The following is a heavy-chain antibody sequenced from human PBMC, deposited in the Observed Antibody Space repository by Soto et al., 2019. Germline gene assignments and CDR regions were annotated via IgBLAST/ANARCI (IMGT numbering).Heavy chain of an antibody. Sequence: PSETLSLTCTVYSGSFSTYYWTWIRQPPGKGLEWIGEINHSGSTNYNPSLQSRVTISIDTSKNQFSLKLSSVTAADTALYYCARDQPLTHYYDTGDAFDIWGQGTMVS. D-gene: IGHD3-22*01. CDR3: ARDQPLTHYYDTGDAFDI. CDR1: SGSFSTYY. CDR2: INHSGST. J-gene: IGHJ3*02. V-gene: IGHV4-34*01.